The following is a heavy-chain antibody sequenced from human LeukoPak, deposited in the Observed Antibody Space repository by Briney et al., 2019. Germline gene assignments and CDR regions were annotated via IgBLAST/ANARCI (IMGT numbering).Heavy chain of an antibody. V-gene: IGHV3-64D*08. Sequence: GGSLRLSCSASGFTFSLYAMHWVRQAPGKGLEYVSAINSDGSYIYYADSVKGRFTISRDNSKNILYLQMSSLRTEDTVVYYGGKNARKKKYCAITSCYIDYWGQGALVTVSS. D-gene: IGHD2-2*01. CDR1: GFTFSLYA. CDR3: GKNARKKKYCAITSCYIDY. J-gene: IGHJ4*02. CDR2: INSDGSYI.